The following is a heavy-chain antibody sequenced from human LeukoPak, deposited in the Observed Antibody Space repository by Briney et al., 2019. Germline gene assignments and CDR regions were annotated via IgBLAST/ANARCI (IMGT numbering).Heavy chain of an antibody. J-gene: IGHJ4*02. CDR3: AKLGSYQLLYGGYFDY. V-gene: IGHV3-23*01. D-gene: IGHD2-2*02. CDR2: ISGSGGST. CDR1: GFTFSSYA. Sequence: PGGSLRLSRAASGFTFSSYAMSWVRQAPGKGLEWVSAISGSGGSTYYADSVKGRFTISRDNSKNTLYLQMNSLRAEDTAVYYCAKLGSYQLLYGGYFDYWGQETLVTVSS.